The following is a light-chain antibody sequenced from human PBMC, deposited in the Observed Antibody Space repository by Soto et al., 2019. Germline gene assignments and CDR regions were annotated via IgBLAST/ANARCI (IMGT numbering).Light chain of an antibody. CDR1: QGISEF. CDR3: HSYNSIPRT. J-gene: IGKJ1*01. V-gene: IGKV1-27*01. Sequence: DIQMAQSPPSLSASIGERATITCRASQGISEFLAWYQQGPGNAPNLLIYGASILQSGVPSRFSGSGSGTHFTLTISSLQPEDVATYYCHSYNSIPRTFGQGTTVEIK. CDR2: GAS.